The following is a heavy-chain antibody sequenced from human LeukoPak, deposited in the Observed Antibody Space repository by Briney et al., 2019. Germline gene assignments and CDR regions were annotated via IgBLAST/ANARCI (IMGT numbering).Heavy chain of an antibody. Sequence: ASVKVSCKASGYTFTSYGISWVRQAPGQGLEWMGWISAYNGNTNYAQKLQGRVTMTTDTSTSTAYMELRSLRSDDTAVYYCARGTLRITIFGLVIIYGMDVWGQGTTVTVSS. J-gene: IGHJ6*02. CDR3: ARGTLRITIFGLVIIYGMDV. V-gene: IGHV1-18*01. D-gene: IGHD3-3*01. CDR1: GYTFTSYG. CDR2: ISAYNGNT.